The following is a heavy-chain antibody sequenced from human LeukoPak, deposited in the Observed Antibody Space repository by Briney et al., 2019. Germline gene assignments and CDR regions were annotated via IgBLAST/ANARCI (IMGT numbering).Heavy chain of an antibody. CDR1: GFTFSSYR. D-gene: IGHD1-1*01. CDR3: ARELTTGTTRDWFDP. Sequence: GGSLRLSCAASGFTFSSYRMNWVPRAPGRGLEGVSSFSSSSNYIYYADSVKGRFTNSRDNAKNSLYLQMNSLRAEDTAVYYCARELTTGTTRDWFDPWGQGTLVTVSS. V-gene: IGHV3-21*01. CDR2: FSSSSNYI. J-gene: IGHJ5*02.